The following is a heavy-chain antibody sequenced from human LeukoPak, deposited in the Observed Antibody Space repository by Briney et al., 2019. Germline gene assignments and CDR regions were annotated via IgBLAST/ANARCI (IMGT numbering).Heavy chain of an antibody. D-gene: IGHD3-10*01. Sequence: ASVKVSCKVSGYTLTELSMHWVRQAPGQGLEWMGGIIPIFGTANYAQKFQGRVTITADESTSTAYMELSSLRSEDTAVYYCARYAGYGSGSYSYWFDPWGQGTLVTVSS. CDR1: GYTLTELS. J-gene: IGHJ5*02. V-gene: IGHV1-69*13. CDR2: IIPIFGTA. CDR3: ARYAGYGSGSYSYWFDP.